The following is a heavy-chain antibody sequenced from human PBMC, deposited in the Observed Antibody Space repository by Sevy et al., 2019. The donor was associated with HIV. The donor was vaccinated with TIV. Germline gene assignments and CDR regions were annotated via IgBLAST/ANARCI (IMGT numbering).Heavy chain of an antibody. V-gene: IGHV3-21*01. Sequence: GGSLRFSCAASGFTFSSYSMNWVRQAPGKGLEWVSSISSSSSYIYYADSVKGRFTISRDNAKNSLYLQMNSLRAEDTAVYYCARPPLNYYDSSGYYFAGGQGTLVTVSS. J-gene: IGHJ4*02. CDR1: GFTFSSYS. D-gene: IGHD3-22*01. CDR2: ISSSSSYI. CDR3: ARPPLNYYDSSGYYFA.